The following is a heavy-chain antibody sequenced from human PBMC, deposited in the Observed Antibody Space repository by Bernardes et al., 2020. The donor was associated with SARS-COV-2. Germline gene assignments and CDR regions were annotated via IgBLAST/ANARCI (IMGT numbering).Heavy chain of an antibody. V-gene: IGHV5-51*01. D-gene: IGHD1-1*01. CDR2: IYGGYPET. Sequence: GESLKISCKGSGYTFTNYWIGWVRQMPGKGLEWMGIIYGGYPETRYSPSFKGQVTISADKSISTAYLQWSSLKASDTAMYYCARHSQLGEGDSWGQGTLVTVSS. CDR1: GYTFTNYW. J-gene: IGHJ4*02. CDR3: ARHSQLGEGDS.